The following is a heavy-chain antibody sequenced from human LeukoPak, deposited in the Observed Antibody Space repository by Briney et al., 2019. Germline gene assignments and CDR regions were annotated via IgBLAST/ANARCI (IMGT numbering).Heavy chain of an antibody. CDR2: IYYSGST. D-gene: IGHD1-26*01. CDR1: GGSISSYY. Sequence: PSETLSLTCTVSGGSISSYYWSWIRQPPGKGLEWIGYIYYSGSTNYNPSLKSRVTISVDTSKNQFSLKLSSVTAADTAVYYCARVRERRSGNYFDYWGQGTLVTVSS. V-gene: IGHV4-59*01. CDR3: ARVRERRSGNYFDY. J-gene: IGHJ4*02.